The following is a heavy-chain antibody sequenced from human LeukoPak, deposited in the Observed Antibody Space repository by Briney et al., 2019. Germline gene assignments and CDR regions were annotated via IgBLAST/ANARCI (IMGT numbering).Heavy chain of an antibody. V-gene: IGHV4-39*07. Sequence: PSETLSLTCTVSGGSISSSSYYWGWIRQPPGKGLEWIGSIYYSGSTYYNPSLKSRVTISVDTSKNQFSLKLSSVTAADTAVYYCARDGTYAVPRAFDIWGQGTMVTVSS. J-gene: IGHJ3*02. CDR3: ARDGTYAVPRAFDI. D-gene: IGHD2-2*01. CDR1: GGSISSSSYY. CDR2: IYYSGST.